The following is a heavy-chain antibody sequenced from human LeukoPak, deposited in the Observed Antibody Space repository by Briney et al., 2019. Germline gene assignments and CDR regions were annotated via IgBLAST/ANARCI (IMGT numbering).Heavy chain of an antibody. CDR1: GFTFSDHY. CDR3: TRVRLGAATRYFDY. J-gene: IGHJ4*02. V-gene: IGHV3-72*01. Sequence: PGGSLRLSCAASGFTFSDHYMDWARLPPGKGLEWVGRIRNKANSYGTEYAASVKDRFTISRDDSKSSLYLQMNSLRSEDTALYYCTRVRLGAATRYFDYWGQGTLVTVSS. CDR2: IRNKANSYGT. D-gene: IGHD1-26*01.